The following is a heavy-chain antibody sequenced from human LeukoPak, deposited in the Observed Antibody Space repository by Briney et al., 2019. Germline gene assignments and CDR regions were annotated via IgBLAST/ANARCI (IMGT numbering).Heavy chain of an antibody. V-gene: IGHV4-59*01. CDR3: ARDMRALFSYGPSNWFDP. CDR1: GGSISSYY. Sequence: SETLSLTCTVSGGSISSYYWSWIRQPPGKGLEWIGYIYYSGSTNYNPSLKSRVTISVDTSKNQFPLKLSSVTAADTAVYYCARDMRALFSYGPSNWFDPWGQGTLVTVSS. J-gene: IGHJ5*02. CDR2: IYYSGST. D-gene: IGHD5-18*01.